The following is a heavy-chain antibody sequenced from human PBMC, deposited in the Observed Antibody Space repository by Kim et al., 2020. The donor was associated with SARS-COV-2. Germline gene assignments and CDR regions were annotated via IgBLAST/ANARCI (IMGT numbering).Heavy chain of an antibody. D-gene: IGHD1-26*01. Sequence: SETLSLTCTVSGGSISSYYWSWIRQPPGKGLEWIGYIYYTGSANYNPSLRSRVTISVDTSKNQFSLKLSSVTAADTAVYYCAGTARGANFDYWGRGALVTVSS. CDR1: GGSISSYY. CDR3: AGTARGANFDY. J-gene: IGHJ4*02. CDR2: IYYTGSA. V-gene: IGHV4-59*08.